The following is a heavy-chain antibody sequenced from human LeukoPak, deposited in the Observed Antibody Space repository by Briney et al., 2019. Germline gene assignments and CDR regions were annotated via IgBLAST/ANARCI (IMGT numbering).Heavy chain of an antibody. V-gene: IGHV4-39*07. Sequence: SETLSLTCTVSGGSISSSSYYWGWIRQPPGKGLEWIGSIYYSGSTYYNPSLKSRVTISVDTSKNQFSLKLSSVTAADTAVYYCARGTIAAAGTWDYWGQGTLVTVSS. D-gene: IGHD6-13*01. CDR1: GGSISSSSYY. CDR2: IYYSGST. CDR3: ARGTIAAAGTWDY. J-gene: IGHJ4*02.